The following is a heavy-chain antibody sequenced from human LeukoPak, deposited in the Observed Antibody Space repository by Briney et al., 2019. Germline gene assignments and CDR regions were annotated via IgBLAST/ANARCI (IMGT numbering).Heavy chain of an antibody. J-gene: IGHJ6*02. CDR3: ARAPGYCSSTSCYGYYYYGMDV. D-gene: IGHD2-2*01. Sequence: ASVKVSCKTSGYTFTGYYMHWVRQAPGQGLEWMGWINPNSGGTNYAQKFQGRVTMTRDTSISTAYMELSRLRSDDTAVYYCARAPGYCSSTSCYGYYYYGMDVWGQGTTVTVSS. CDR2: INPNSGGT. CDR1: GYTFTGYY. V-gene: IGHV1-2*02.